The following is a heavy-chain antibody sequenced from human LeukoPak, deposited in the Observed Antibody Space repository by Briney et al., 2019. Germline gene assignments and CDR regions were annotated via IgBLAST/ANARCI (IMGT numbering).Heavy chain of an antibody. D-gene: IGHD6-19*01. V-gene: IGHV3-23*01. CDR1: GFTFSSYA. J-gene: IGHJ4*02. CDR3: ATGIAVAGTKSDY. CDR2: ISGSGGST. Sequence: SGGSLRLSCAASGFTFSSYAMSWVRQAPGKGLEWVSAISGSGGSTYYADSVKGRFTISRDNSKNTLYLQMNSLRAEDTAVYYCATGIAVAGTKSDYWGQETLVTVSS.